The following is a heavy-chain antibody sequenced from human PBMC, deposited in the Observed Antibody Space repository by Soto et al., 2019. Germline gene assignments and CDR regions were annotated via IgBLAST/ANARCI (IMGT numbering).Heavy chain of an antibody. CDR2: IKQDGSEK. J-gene: IGHJ4*02. CDR1: GFTFSSYW. CDR3: ARAGFATVWWLRDVYYFDY. V-gene: IGHV3-7*05. Sequence: GGSLRLSCAASGFTFSSYWMSWVRQAPGKGLEWVANIKQDGSEKYYVDSVKGRFTISRDNAKNSLYLQMNSLRAEDTAVYYCARAGFATVWWLRDVYYFDYWGQGTLVTVSS. D-gene: IGHD5-12*01.